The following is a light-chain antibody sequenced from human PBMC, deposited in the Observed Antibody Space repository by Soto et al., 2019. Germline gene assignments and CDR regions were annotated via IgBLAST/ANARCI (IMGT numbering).Light chain of an antibody. CDR3: QEYYSSPLT. CDR2: WAS. V-gene: IGKV4-1*01. J-gene: IGKJ4*01. CDR1: QSLLYSSNSKNY. Sequence: DIVMTQSPDSLAVSLGETATINCKSSQSLLYSSNSKNYLAWYQQKPGQPPKLLIYWASTRESGVPDRFSGSGSGTDFTLTISSLQAEDVAVYYCQEYYSSPLTCGGGTKGDIK.